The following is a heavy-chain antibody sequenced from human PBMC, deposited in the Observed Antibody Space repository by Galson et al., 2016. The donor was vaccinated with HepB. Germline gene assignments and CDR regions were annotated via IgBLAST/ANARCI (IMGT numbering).Heavy chain of an antibody. V-gene: IGHV1-18*04. Sequence: SVKVSCKASGYTFTKYSFTWVRQAPGQGLEWMGWISVRNGSTNYAQKVQGRVTMTIDTSTSTAYMELRSLRSDDTAVYYCAAGAGFWGQGTLVTVSS. J-gene: IGHJ4*02. CDR3: AAGAGF. CDR2: ISVRNGST. CDR1: GYTFTKYS.